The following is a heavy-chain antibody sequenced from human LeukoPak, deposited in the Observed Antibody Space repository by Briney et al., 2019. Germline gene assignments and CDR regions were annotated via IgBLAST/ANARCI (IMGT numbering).Heavy chain of an antibody. CDR2: ISYDGSNK. D-gene: IGHD1-26*01. J-gene: IGHJ4*02. CDR3: AKGNSGSPNDY. Sequence: GGSLRLSCAASGFTFSSYGMHWVRQAPGKGLEWVAVISYDGSNKYYADSVKGRFTISRDNSKNTLYLQMNSLRADDTAVYYCAKGNSGSPNDYWGQGTLVTVSS. CDR1: GFTFSSYG. V-gene: IGHV3-30*18.